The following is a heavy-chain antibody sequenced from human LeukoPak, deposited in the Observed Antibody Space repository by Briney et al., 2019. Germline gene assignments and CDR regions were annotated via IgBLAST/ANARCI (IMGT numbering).Heavy chain of an antibody. Sequence: PSETLSLTCTVSGGSISSYYWSWIRQPAGKGLEWIGRIYTSGSTNYNPSLKSRVTMSVDTSKNQFSLKLSSVTAADTAVYYCARTHRITMVRGVIIRGDAFDIWGQGTMVTVSS. CDR2: IYTSGST. CDR1: GGSISSYY. CDR3: ARTHRITMVRGVIIRGDAFDI. J-gene: IGHJ3*02. V-gene: IGHV4-4*07. D-gene: IGHD3-10*01.